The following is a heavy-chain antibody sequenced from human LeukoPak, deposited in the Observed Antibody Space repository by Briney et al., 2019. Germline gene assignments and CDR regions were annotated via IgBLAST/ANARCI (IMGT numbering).Heavy chain of an antibody. CDR1: GFTFSSYA. J-gene: IGHJ4*02. D-gene: IGHD1-26*01. Sequence: GGSLRLSCAASGFTFSSYAMHWVRQAPGKGLEWAAVISSDGNTKYYADSVKGRFTISRDNAKNSLYLQMNSLRDEDTAVYYCASSGSYRFDYWGQGTLVTVSS. CDR2: ISSDGNTK. V-gene: IGHV3-30-3*01. CDR3: ASSGSYRFDY.